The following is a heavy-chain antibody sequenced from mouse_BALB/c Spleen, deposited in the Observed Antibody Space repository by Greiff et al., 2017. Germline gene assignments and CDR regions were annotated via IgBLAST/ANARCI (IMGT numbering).Heavy chain of an antibody. D-gene: IGHD2-2*01. V-gene: IGHV2-9*02. Sequence: VKVVESGPGLVAPSQSLSITCPVSGFSLTSYGVHWVRQPPGKGLEWLGVIWAGGSTNYNSALMSRLSISKDNSKSQVFLKMNSLQTDDTAMYYCARDPTGSFDYWGQGTTLTVSS. CDR2: IWAGGST. CDR3: ARDPTGSFDY. CDR1: GFSLTSYG. J-gene: IGHJ2*01.